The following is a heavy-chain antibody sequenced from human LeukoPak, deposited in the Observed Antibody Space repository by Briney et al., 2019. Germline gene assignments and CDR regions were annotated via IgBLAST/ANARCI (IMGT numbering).Heavy chain of an antibody. Sequence: GGSLRLSCAASGFTFSSYSMNWVRQAPGKGLEWVSSISSSSSYIYYADSVKGRFTISRDNAKNSLYLQMNSLRAEDTAVYYCARDPLPKRGIPRVLHFFDYWGQGTLVTVSS. CDR1: GFTFSSYS. D-gene: IGHD6-13*01. CDR2: ISSSSSYI. J-gene: IGHJ4*02. V-gene: IGHV3-21*01. CDR3: ARDPLPKRGIPRVLHFFDY.